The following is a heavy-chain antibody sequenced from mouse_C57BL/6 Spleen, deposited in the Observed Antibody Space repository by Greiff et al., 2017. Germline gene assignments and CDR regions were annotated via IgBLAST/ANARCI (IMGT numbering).Heavy chain of an antibody. J-gene: IGHJ2*01. CDR2: ISSGSSTI. Sequence: EVQRVESGGGLVKPGGSLTLSCAASGFTFSDYGMHWVRQAPEKGLEWVAYISSGSSTIYYADTVKGRFNISRGKDKNTLFLQMTSLRSEAAAMYYCARPLGRGYFDYWGQGTTLTVSS. V-gene: IGHV5-17*01. CDR1: GFTFSDYG. CDR3: ARPLGRGYFDY. D-gene: IGHD4-1*01.